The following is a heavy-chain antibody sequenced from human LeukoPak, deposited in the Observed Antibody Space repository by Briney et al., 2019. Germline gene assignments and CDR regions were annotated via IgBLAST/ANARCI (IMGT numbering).Heavy chain of an antibody. CDR2: ISSSSYI. J-gene: IGHJ6*03. Sequence: GGSLRLSCAASGFTFSSYSMNWVRQAPGKGLEWVSSISSSSYIYYADSVKGRFTISRDNAKNSLYLQMNSLRAEDTAVYYCARDLTYYDFWSGYQRYYMDVWGKGTTVTVSS. V-gene: IGHV3-21*01. CDR3: ARDLTYYDFWSGYQRYYMDV. CDR1: GFTFSSYS. D-gene: IGHD3-3*01.